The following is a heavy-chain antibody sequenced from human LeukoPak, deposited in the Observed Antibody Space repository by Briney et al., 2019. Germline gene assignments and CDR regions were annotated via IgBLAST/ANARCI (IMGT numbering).Heavy chain of an antibody. J-gene: IGHJ5*02. CDR3: VREGGVQPFS. CDR2: LSHDEIKE. D-gene: IGHD2-8*01. Sequence: GRSLRLSCAASGFTFGVYATHWVRQAPGKGLEWVAFLSHDEIKEFYADSVKGRFTISRDNSKSTLYLQLNSLTLDDTAVYYCVREGGVQPFSWGQGTLVTVSS. V-gene: IGHV3-30*04. CDR1: GFTFGVYA.